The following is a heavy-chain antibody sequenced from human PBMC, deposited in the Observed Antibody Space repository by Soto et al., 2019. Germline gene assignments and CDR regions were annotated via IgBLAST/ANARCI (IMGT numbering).Heavy chain of an antibody. J-gene: IGHJ6*02. CDR3: AGAEAAYTIFYGMDV. V-gene: IGHV1-69*13. Sequence: VKVSCKASGGTFSSYAISWVRQAPGQGLEWMGGIIPIFGTANYAQKFQGRVTITADESTSTAYMELSSLRSEDTAVYYCAGAEAAYTIFYGMDVWGHGTTVTVSS. D-gene: IGHD3-3*01. CDR1: GGTFSSYA. CDR2: IIPIFGTA.